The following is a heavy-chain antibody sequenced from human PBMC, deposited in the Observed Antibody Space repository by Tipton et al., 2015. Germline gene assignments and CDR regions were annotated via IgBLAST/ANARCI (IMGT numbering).Heavy chain of an antibody. Sequence: TLSLTCTVSGGSISTDYWSWIRQSAGKGLKWIGRISSSGYTNYNPSLKSRVTMSVDTSKNQFSLELSSVTAADTALYYCARDTIYISDFSLPVFPHWGQGTPVPVSS. J-gene: IGHJ4*02. CDR2: ISSSGYT. D-gene: IGHD3/OR15-3a*01. CDR1: GGSISTDY. CDR3: ARDTIYISDFSLPVFPH. V-gene: IGHV4-4*07.